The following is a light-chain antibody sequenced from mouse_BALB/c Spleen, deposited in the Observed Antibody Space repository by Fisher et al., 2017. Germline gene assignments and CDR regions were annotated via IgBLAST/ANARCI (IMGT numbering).Light chain of an antibody. Sequence: IVLTQTPAIMSASLGEKVTMTCSASSSVSYMYWYQQKSSTSPKLWIYDTSKLASGVPGRFSGSGSGNSYSLTISRVEAEDAATYYCQQWSSNPPTFGGGTKLEIK. V-gene: IGKV4-59*01. CDR2: DTS. CDR1: SSVSY. J-gene: IGKJ2*01. CDR3: QQWSSNPPT.